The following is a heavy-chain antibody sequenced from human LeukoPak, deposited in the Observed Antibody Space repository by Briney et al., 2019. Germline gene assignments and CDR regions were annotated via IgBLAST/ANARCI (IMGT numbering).Heavy chain of an antibody. D-gene: IGHD1-14*01. V-gene: IGHV3-23*01. CDR3: ARDPESRWKDAFDI. J-gene: IGHJ3*02. Sequence: GGSLRLSCAASGFTFSTYDMSWVRQAPGKGLEWVSAISGSGGSTFYADSVKGRFTISRDNSKNTLYLQMNSLRAEDTAVYYCARDPESRWKDAFDIWGQGTMVTVSS. CDR1: GFTFSTYD. CDR2: ISGSGGST.